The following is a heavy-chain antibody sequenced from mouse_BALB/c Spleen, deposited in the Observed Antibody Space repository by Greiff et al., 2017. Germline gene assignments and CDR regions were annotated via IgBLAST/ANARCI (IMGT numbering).Heavy chain of an antibody. Sequence: VQLQQSGAELARPGASVKLSCKASGYTFTSYWMQWVKQRPGQGLEWIGAIYPGDGATRYTQKFKGKATLTADKSSSTAYMQLSSLASEDSAVYYWARPGYLLDYAMDDWGQGTSVTVSS. CDR3: ARPGYLLDYAMDD. CDR2: IYPGDGAT. J-gene: IGHJ4*01. V-gene: IGHV1-87*01. CDR1: GYTFTSYW. D-gene: IGHD3-2*02.